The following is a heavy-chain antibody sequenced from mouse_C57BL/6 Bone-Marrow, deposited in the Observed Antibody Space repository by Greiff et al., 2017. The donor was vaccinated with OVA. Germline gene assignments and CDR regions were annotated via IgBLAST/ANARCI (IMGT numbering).Heavy chain of an antibody. Sequence: EVQRVESGGGLVQSGRSLRLSCATSGFTFSDFYMEWVRQAPGKGLEWIAASSYKANDYTTEYSASVKGRFIVSRDTSQSILYLQMNALRAEDTAIYYCARDRGRGFAYWGKGTLVTVSA. CDR2: SSYKANDYTT. J-gene: IGHJ3*01. D-gene: IGHD3-3*01. CDR3: ARDRGRGFAY. CDR1: GFTFSDFY. V-gene: IGHV7-1*01.